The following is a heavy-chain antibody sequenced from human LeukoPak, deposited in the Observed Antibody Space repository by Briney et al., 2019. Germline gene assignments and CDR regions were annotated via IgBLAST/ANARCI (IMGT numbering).Heavy chain of an antibody. CDR3: ARDTGSCSGGGCSSAYVDY. D-gene: IGHD2-15*01. CDR1: GFTFGSYA. CDR2: ISYDRSNK. J-gene: IGHJ4*02. Sequence: PGGSLRLSCAASGFTFGSYAMHWVRQAPGKGLEWVAVISYDRSNKYYADSVKGRFTISRDNSKNTLYLQMNSLRAEDTAVYYCARDTGSCSGGGCSSAYVDYWGQGTLVTVSS. V-gene: IGHV3-30-3*01.